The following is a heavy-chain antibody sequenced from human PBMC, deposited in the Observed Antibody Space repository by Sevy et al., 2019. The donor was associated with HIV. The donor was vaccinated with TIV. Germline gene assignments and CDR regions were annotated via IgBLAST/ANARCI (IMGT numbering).Heavy chain of an antibody. J-gene: IGHJ4*02. CDR1: GSTFSGHH. V-gene: IGHV3-48*01. CDR3: ATDQDWAFDN. D-gene: IGHD3-9*01. CDR2: IGSGFNI. Sequence: GGSLRLSSELSGSTFSGHHLSWVRQAPGKGLEWVAYIGSGFNIYYTHSVRGRFTISRDNARNSLFLQMDSLRAEDTAVYYCATDQDWAFDNWGQGTLVTVSS.